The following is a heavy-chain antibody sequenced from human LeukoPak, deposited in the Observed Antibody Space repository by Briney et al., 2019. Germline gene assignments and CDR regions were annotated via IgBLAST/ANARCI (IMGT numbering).Heavy chain of an antibody. CDR2: IIPIFGTA. D-gene: IGHD3-22*01. CDR3: ARANSSGYYYYY. J-gene: IGHJ4*02. V-gene: IGHV1-69*13. Sequence: SVKVSCKASGGTFSSYAISWVRQAPGQGLEWMGGIIPIFGTANYAQKFRGRVTITADESTSTAYMELSSLRSEDTAVYYCARANSSGYYYYYWGQGTLVTVSS. CDR1: GGTFSSYA.